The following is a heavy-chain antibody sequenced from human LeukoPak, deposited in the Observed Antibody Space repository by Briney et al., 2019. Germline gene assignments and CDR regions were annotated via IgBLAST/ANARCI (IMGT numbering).Heavy chain of an antibody. CDR2: INPSGGST. CDR1: GYTFTSYY. CDR3: ARDLASSGYYWD. J-gene: IGHJ4*02. Sequence: ASVKVSCKASGYTFTSYYMHWVRQAPGQELEWMGIINPSGGSTSYAQKFQGRVTMTRDTSTSTVYMELSSLRSDDTAVYYCARDLASSGYYWDWGQGTLVTVSS. D-gene: IGHD3-22*01. V-gene: IGHV1-46*01.